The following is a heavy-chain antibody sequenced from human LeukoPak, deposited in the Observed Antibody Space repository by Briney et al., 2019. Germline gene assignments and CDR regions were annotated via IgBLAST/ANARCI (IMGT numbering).Heavy chain of an antibody. J-gene: IGHJ5*02. D-gene: IGHD2-2*01. V-gene: IGHV4-34*01. CDR3: ARDPRWLTPDCTSTSCYENYFDP. Sequence: SETLSLTCAVYGGSFSGYYWSWIRQPPGKGLEWIGEINHSGSTNCNPSLKSRVTISVDTSKNQFSLKLSSVTAADTAVYYCARDPRWLTPDCTSTSCYENYFDPWGQGTLVTVSS. CDR1: GGSFSGYY. CDR2: INHSGST.